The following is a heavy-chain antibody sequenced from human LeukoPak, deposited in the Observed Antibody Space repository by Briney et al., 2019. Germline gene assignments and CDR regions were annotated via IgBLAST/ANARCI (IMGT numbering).Heavy chain of an antibody. CDR1: GGSVSSGSYY. D-gene: IGHD6-13*01. CDR3: ARGYSSIRGWFDP. Sequence: NPSETLSLTCTVSGGSVSSGSYYWNRIRQPPGKGLEWIGYIYYSGSTNYNPSLNSRVTISLDTSKNQFSLKLSSVTAADTAVFYCARGYSSIRGWFDPWGQGTPVTVSS. V-gene: IGHV4-61*01. J-gene: IGHJ5*02. CDR2: IYYSGST.